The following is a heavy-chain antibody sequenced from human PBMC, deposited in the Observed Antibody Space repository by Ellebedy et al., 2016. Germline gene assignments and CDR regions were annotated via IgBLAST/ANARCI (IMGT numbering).Heavy chain of an antibody. D-gene: IGHD4-17*01. V-gene: IGHV1-2*02. CDR1: GYTFTSYD. CDR2: MNPNSGGT. CDR3: ARDRDTVTTWGNWFDP. J-gene: IGHJ5*02. Sequence: ASVKVSCXASGYTFTSYDINWVRQATGQGLEWMGWMNPNSGGTNYAQKFQGRVTMTRDTSISTAYMELSRLRSDDTAVYYCARDRDTVTTWGNWFDPWGQGTLVTVSS.